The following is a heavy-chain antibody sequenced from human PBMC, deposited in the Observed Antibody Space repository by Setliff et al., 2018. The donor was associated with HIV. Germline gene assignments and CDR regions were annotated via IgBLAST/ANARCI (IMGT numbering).Heavy chain of an antibody. J-gene: IGHJ4*02. CDR3: ARGALQDGTGSYYEGFDY. CDR1: GDPIFIGGYY. CDR2: IYHTGKT. V-gene: IGHV4-31*03. D-gene: IGHD1-26*01. Sequence: SETLSLTCTVSGDPIFIGGYYWSWIRQHPGGGLEWIGYIYHTGKTYYNPSLQSRIIMSLDMSQNQFSLKLSSVTAADTAVYYCARGALQDGTGSYYEGFDYWGQGTLVTVSS.